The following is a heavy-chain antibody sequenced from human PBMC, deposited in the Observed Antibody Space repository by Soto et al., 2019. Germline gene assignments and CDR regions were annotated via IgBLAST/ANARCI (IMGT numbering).Heavy chain of an antibody. D-gene: IGHD4-17*01. V-gene: IGHV4-4*07. J-gene: IGHJ4*02. CDR3: SKGVTTVTTGVDY. Sequence: PSETLSLTCTVSGGSINTFYWSWVRQPAGKGLEWIGRIFSSGSTSFNPSLESRVAMSVDTSKNTLYLQMNSLRAEDTAVYYCSKGVTTVTTGVDYWGQGTLVTVSS. CDR2: IFSSGST. CDR1: GGSINTFY.